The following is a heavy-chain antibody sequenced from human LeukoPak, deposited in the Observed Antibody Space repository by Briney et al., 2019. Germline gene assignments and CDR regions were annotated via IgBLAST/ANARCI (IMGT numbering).Heavy chain of an antibody. Sequence: SETLSLTCTVSGGSISGYYWSWIRQPPGKGLEWIGYIYYSGSTYYNPSLKSRVTISVDTSKNQFSLKLSSVTAADTAVYYCAREGMGANDYWGQGTLVTVSS. CDR1: GGSISGYY. CDR3: AREGMGANDY. J-gene: IGHJ4*02. V-gene: IGHV4-30-4*01. CDR2: IYYSGST. D-gene: IGHD1-26*01.